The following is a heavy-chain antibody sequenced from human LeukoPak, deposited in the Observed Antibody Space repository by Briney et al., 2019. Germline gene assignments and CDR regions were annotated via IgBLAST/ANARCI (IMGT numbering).Heavy chain of an antibody. CDR3: ARERYSIMRAGVDV. V-gene: IGHV4-34*01. D-gene: IGHD4-11*01. J-gene: IGHJ6*02. CDR2: INHSGST. Sequence: EPSETLSLTCAVYGGSFSGYYWSWIRQPPVKGLEWIGEINHSGSTNYNPSLKSRVTISVDTSKNQFSLKLSSVTAADTAVYYCARERYSIMRAGVDVWGQGTTVTVSS. CDR1: GGSFSGYY.